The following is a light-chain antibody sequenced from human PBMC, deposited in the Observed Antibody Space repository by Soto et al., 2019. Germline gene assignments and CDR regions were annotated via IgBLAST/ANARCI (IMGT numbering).Light chain of an antibody. J-gene: IGLJ3*02. CDR2: DVT. Sequence: QSALTQPRSVSGSPGQSVTISCTGTSSDVGGFNYVSWYQQLPGKAPKLMIYDVTERPSGVPERFSGSKSGNTASLTISGLQAEDDYDYNCCSCSGTPHWVFGGGTKLTVL. CDR1: SSDVGGFNY. V-gene: IGLV2-11*01. CDR3: CSCSGTPHWV.